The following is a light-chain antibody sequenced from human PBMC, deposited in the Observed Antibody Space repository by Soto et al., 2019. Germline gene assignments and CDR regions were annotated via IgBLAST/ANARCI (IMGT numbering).Light chain of an antibody. CDR1: QTIDNY. CDR2: GAS. CDR3: QQTYTIPFA. Sequence: DMQMTQSPSSLSASVGDRVTITCRPSQTIDNYLNWYQHKPGKAPKLLIYGASTLQSGVSSRFTGSASGTDFTLTNDNLQAEDLATYYCQQTYTIPFAFGQGTKLEI. V-gene: IGKV1-39*01. J-gene: IGKJ2*01.